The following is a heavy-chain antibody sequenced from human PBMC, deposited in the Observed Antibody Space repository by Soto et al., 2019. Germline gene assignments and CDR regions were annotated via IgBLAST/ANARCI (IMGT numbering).Heavy chain of an antibody. CDR3: ARLEDWFDP. V-gene: IGHV4-39*01. Sequence: PSETLSLTCTVSGGSISSSDYYWGRIRQPPGKGLEWIGNIYYSGSASYNPSLKSRVTISVDTSKNQVSLKLSSVTAADTAVYYCARLEDWFDPWGQGTRVTVSS. J-gene: IGHJ5*02. CDR1: GGSISSSDYY. CDR2: IYYSGSA.